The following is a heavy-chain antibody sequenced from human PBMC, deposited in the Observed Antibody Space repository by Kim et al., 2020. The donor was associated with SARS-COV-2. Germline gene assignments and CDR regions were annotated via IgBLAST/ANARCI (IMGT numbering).Heavy chain of an antibody. V-gene: IGHV4-39*01. Sequence: SETLSLTCTVSGGSISSSSYYWGWIRQPPGKGLEWIGSIYYSGSTYYNPSLKSRVTISVDTSKNQFSLKLSSVTAADTAVYYCARPRAVLDDAFDIWGQGTMVTVSS. CDR3: ARPRAVLDDAFDI. D-gene: IGHD3-10*01. CDR2: IYYSGST. J-gene: IGHJ3*02. CDR1: GGSISSSSYY.